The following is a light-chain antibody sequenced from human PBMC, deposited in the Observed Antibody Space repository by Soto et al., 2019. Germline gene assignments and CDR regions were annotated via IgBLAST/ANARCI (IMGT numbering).Light chain of an antibody. V-gene: IGKV3-15*01. Sequence: TQSPSTLSVSTGERATLSCRASQSVSSNLAWYQQKPGQAPRLLIYDASTRATDIPARFSGSGSGTEFTLTISSLQSEDFAVYYCQQYTNWRTFGQGTKVAIK. CDR3: QQYTNWRT. CDR1: QSVSSN. J-gene: IGKJ1*01. CDR2: DAS.